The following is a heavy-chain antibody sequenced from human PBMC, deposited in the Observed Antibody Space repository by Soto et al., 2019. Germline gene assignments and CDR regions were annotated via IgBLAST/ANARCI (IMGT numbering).Heavy chain of an antibody. CDR1: GFTFRSFV. V-gene: IGHV3-30*19. D-gene: IGHD2-21*01. Sequence: QVKLVESGGGVVQPGTSLRLSCVGSGFTFRSFVIHWVRQAPGRGLEWVALTSYDGTNKYFGDSVKGRFTISRDNSRNTVDLQMDSLIREDTALYYWARWGTTWGLDVWGQGTLVSVSS. CDR3: ARWGTTWGLDV. J-gene: IGHJ4*02. CDR2: TSYDGTNK.